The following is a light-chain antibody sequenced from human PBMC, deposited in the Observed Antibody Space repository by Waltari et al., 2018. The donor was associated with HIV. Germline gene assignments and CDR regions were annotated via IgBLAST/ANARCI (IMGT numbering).Light chain of an antibody. J-gene: IGKJ5*01. Sequence: EIVLTQSPVTLPLSPGERATLSCRASQRVSSYLAWYQHKPGQAPRLLIYGASSRATGIPARFSGSGSGTDFTLTISSLEPGDFGVYYCQQRGNWPFTFGQGTRLEIK. CDR3: QQRGNWPFT. V-gene: IGKV3-11*01. CDR2: GAS. CDR1: QRVSSY.